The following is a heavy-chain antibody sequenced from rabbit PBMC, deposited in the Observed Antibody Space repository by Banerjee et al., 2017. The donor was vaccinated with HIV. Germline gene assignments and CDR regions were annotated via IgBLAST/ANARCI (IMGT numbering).Heavy chain of an antibody. CDR1: GFSFSSNYW. CDR3: ARDLAGVIGWNFGL. CDR2: IVTGSSGST. V-gene: IGHV1S45*01. D-gene: IGHD4-1*01. J-gene: IGHJ4*01. Sequence: QEQLEESGGGLVQPEGSLTLTCTASGFSFSSNYWICWVRQAPGKGLEWIACIVTGSSGSTDYASWAKGRFTISKTSSTTVTLQMTSLTAADTASYFCARDLAGVIGWNFGLWGQGTLVTVS.